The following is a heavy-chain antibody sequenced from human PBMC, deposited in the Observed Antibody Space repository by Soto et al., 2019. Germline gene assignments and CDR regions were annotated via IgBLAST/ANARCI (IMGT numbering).Heavy chain of an antibody. CDR2: INHSGST. Sequence: SETLYLTCAVYGGSFSGYYCSWIRQPPGKGLDWIGEINHSGSTNYNPSLKSRVTISVDTSKNQFSLKLSSVTAADTAVYYCARGDIVVVPALTYYYYYGMDVWGQGTTVTVSS. CDR1: GGSFSGYY. J-gene: IGHJ6*02. D-gene: IGHD2-2*01. V-gene: IGHV4-34*01. CDR3: ARGDIVVVPALTYYYYYGMDV.